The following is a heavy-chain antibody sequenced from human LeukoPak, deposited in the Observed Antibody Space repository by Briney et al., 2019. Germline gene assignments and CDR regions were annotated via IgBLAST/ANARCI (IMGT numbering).Heavy chain of an antibody. V-gene: IGHV1-8*01. CDR2: MNPNSGNT. Sequence: ASVKVSCKASGYTFTSYDTNWVRQATGQGLEWMGWMNPNSGNTGYAQKFQGRVTMTRNTSISTAYMELSSLRSEDTAVYYCARAHSSGWFRRYYYYGMDVWGQGTTVTVSS. J-gene: IGHJ6*02. CDR3: ARAHSSGWFRRYYYYGMDV. CDR1: GYTFTSYD. D-gene: IGHD6-19*01.